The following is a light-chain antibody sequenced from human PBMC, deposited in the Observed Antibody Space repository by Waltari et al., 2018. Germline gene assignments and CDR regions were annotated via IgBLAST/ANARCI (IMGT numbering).Light chain of an antibody. CDR2: GAS. V-gene: IGKV3-20*01. Sequence: EIVLTQSPGTLSLSPGERVTLSCRASQYITGSWMTWYHQKPGQAPRLLIYGASTRAPAVPDRFSGSGSGTDFTLTISRLEPEDSAVYYCQQYDGSVVTFGGGTKVEI. CDR1: QYITGSW. CDR3: QQYDGSVVT. J-gene: IGKJ4*01.